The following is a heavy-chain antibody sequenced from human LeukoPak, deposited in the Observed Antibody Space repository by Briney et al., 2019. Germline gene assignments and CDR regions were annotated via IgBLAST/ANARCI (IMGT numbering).Heavy chain of an antibody. Sequence: GASVKVSCKASGYTFSGYYIHWVRQAPGQGLEWMGIINPSGGSTSYAQKFQGRVTITRDTSTSTVYMELSSLRSEDTAVYYCARDLRGYSYYYGMDVWGQGTTVTVSS. CDR3: ARDLRGYSYYYGMDV. CDR1: GYTFSGYY. J-gene: IGHJ6*02. V-gene: IGHV1-46*01. D-gene: IGHD5-12*01. CDR2: INPSGGST.